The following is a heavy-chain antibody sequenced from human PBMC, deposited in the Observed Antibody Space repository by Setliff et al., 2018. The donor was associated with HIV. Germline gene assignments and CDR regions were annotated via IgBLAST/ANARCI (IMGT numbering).Heavy chain of an antibody. CDR3: ARGRNYGSPYFYYMDV. D-gene: IGHD3-10*01. V-gene: IGHV4-38-2*01. J-gene: IGHJ6*03. CDR1: GYSISTAYY. Sequence: SETLSLTCAVSGYSISTAYYWGWIRQPPGKGLEWIGSVYHSGTTYYNPSLKSRVTISVDMSNNQFSLKVRSVIAADTALYYCARGRNYGSPYFYYMDVWATGTTVTVSS. CDR2: VYHSGTT.